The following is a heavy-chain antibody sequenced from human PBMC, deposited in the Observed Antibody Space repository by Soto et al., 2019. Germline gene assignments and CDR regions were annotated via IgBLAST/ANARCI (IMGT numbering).Heavy chain of an antibody. J-gene: IGHJ4*02. CDR3: ARDDGAGSGFRFDY. CDR1: GFTFSHYG. D-gene: IGHD2-8*01. Sequence: QVQVVASGGGVVQPGRSLRLSCAASGFTFSHYGFHWVRQAPGKGLEWVAVIYGDGSKKYYVDSVKGRFTISRDNSKNILYLQMNSVRGDDTAVYYCARDDGAGSGFRFDYWGQGTLVTVSS. V-gene: IGHV3-33*01. CDR2: IYGDGSKK.